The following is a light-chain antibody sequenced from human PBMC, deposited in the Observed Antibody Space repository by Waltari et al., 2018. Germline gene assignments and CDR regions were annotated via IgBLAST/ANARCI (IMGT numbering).Light chain of an antibody. Sequence: QSVLTQPPSVSAAPGQKVTISCSGSSSNIGNNYVSWYQHPPGTAPELLIYENNKRPSGIPDRSSGSKSGTSATLGITGLQTGDEADYYCGTWDSSLSAVVFGGGTKLTVL. V-gene: IGLV1-51*02. CDR2: ENN. CDR1: SSNIGNNY. J-gene: IGLJ2*01. CDR3: GTWDSSLSAVV.